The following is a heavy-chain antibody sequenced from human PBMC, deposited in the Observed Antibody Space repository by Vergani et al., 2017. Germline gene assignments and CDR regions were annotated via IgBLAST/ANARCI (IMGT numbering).Heavy chain of an antibody. CDR3: ARAEPLLRYFDWLSSQNPFYYYGMDV. D-gene: IGHD3-9*01. CDR1: GGSISSGDYY. V-gene: IGHV4-30-4*01. CDR2: IYYSGST. Sequence: QVQLQESGPGLVKPLQTLSLTCTVSGGSISSGDYYWSWIRQPPGKGLEWIGYIYYSGSTYYNPSLKSRVTISVDTSKNQFSLKLSSVTAADTAVYYCARAEPLLRYFDWLSSQNPFYYYGMDVWGQGP. J-gene: IGHJ6*02.